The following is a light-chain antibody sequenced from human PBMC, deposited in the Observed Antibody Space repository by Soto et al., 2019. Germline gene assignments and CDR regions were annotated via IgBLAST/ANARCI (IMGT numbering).Light chain of an antibody. Sequence: QSALTQPASVSGSPGQSITISCTGTRSDVGGYNYVSWYQQHPGKAPKLMIYGVTNRPSGVSNRFSGSKSGNTASLTISGLQAEDEADYYCSSYTSSSTLGVFGGGTKVTVL. CDR1: RSDVGGYNY. CDR2: GVT. J-gene: IGLJ3*02. V-gene: IGLV2-14*01. CDR3: SSYTSSSTLGV.